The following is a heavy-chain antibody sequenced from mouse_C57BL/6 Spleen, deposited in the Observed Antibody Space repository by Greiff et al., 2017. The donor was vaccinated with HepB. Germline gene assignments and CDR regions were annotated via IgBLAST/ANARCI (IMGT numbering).Heavy chain of an antibody. V-gene: IGHV1-59*01. Sequence: QVQLQQPGAELVRPGTSVKLSCKASGYTFTSYWMHWVKQRPGQGLEWIGVIDPSDSYTNYNQKFKGKATLTVDTSSSTAYMQLSSLTSEDSAVYYCASYYDYDGYFDVWGTGTTVTVSS. CDR2: IDPSDSYT. J-gene: IGHJ1*03. D-gene: IGHD2-4*01. CDR3: ASYYDYDGYFDV. CDR1: GYTFTSYW.